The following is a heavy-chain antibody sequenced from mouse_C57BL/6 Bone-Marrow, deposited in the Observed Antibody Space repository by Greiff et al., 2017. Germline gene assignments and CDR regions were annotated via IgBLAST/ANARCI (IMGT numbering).Heavy chain of an antibody. Sequence: VQLQQPGAELVKPGASVKLSCKASGYTFTSYWMQWVKQRPGQGLEWIGEIDPSDSYTNDNQTFKGKATLTVDTSSSTAYMQLSSLTSEDCAVYYCAIYYYGSSGAWFAYWGQGTLVTVSA. D-gene: IGHD1-1*01. CDR1: GYTFTSYW. V-gene: IGHV1-50*01. J-gene: IGHJ3*01. CDR3: AIYYYGSSGAWFAY. CDR2: IDPSDSYT.